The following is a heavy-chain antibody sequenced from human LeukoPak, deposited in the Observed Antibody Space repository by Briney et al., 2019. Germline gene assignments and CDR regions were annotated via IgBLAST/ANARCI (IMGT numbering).Heavy chain of an antibody. CDR1: GGSFSGYY. J-gene: IGHJ4*02. Sequence: SETLSLTCAVYGGSFSGYYWSWIRQPPGKGLEWIGEINHGGSTNYNPSLKSRVTISVDTSKNQFSLKLSSVTAADTAVYYCARVLDYYDSSGYLTAYYFDYWGQGTLVTVSS. CDR3: ARVLDYYDSSGYLTAYYFDY. V-gene: IGHV4-34*01. D-gene: IGHD3-22*01. CDR2: INHGGST.